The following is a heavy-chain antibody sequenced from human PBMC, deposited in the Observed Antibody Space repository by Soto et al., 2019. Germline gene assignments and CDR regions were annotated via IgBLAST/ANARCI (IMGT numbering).Heavy chain of an antibody. D-gene: IGHD4-4*01. CDR2: IYHSGNTRST. V-gene: IGHV4-59*01. J-gene: IGHJ5*02. CDR1: GGSISSYY. Sequence: SETLSLTCTVSGGSISSYYWTWIRQPPGKGLEWIGHIYHSGNTRSTRYNPSLKSRVTISVDTSKNRFSLKLSSVTAADTAVYYCARGMTTVTSRFDPWGQGTLVTVSS. CDR3: ARGMTTVTSRFDP.